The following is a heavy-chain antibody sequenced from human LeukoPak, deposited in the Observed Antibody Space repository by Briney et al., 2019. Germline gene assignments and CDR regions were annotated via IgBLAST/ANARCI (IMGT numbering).Heavy chain of an antibody. CDR1: GFTFSSYS. D-gene: IGHD2-2*01. V-gene: IGHV3-21*01. CDR2: ISSSSSYI. Sequence: GGSLRLSCAASGFTFSSYSMNWVRQAPGKGLEWVSSISSSSSYIYYADSVKGRFTISRDNAKNSLYLQMNSLRAEDTAVYYCAKIYLCSSTSCYYYYYMDVWGKGTTVTVSS. J-gene: IGHJ6*03. CDR3: AKIYLCSSTSCYYYYYMDV.